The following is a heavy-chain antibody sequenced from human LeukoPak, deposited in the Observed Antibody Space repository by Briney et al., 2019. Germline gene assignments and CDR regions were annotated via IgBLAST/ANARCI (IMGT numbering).Heavy chain of an antibody. J-gene: IGHJ4*02. V-gene: IGHV4-39*07. CDR1: GGSISSSSYY. Sequence: SETLSLTCTVSGGSISSSSYYWGWIRQPPGKGLEWIGSIYYSGSTYYNPSLKSRVTISVDTSKNQFSLKLSSVTAADTAVYYCASGATYYDILTGLRLFDYWGQGTLVTVSS. CDR3: ASGATYYDILTGLRLFDY. D-gene: IGHD3-9*01. CDR2: IYYSGST.